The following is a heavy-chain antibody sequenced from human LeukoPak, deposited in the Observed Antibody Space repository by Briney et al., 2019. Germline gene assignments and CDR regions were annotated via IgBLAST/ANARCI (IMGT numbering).Heavy chain of an antibody. D-gene: IGHD3-22*01. CDR3: ARGAYYDSSAYDY. CDR1: GFTFSNYA. J-gene: IGHJ4*02. Sequence: GGSLRLSCAASGFTFSNYAMSWVRQAPGKGLEWVSTTSGSGDNTYYADSVKGRFTISRDNSKNTVYLQMNSLRAEDTAVYYCARGAYYDSSAYDYWGQGALVTVSS. CDR2: TSGSGDNT. V-gene: IGHV3-23*01.